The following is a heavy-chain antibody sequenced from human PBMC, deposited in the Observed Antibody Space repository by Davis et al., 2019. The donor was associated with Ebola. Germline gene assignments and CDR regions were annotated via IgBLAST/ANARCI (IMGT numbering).Heavy chain of an antibody. CDR3: ARYTWNNRVFDP. D-gene: IGHD1/OR15-1a*01. J-gene: IGHJ5*02. CDR1: VDSVSTNSGA. CDR2: TYYNSKWYN. V-gene: IGHV6-1*01. Sequence: HSQTLSLTCAISVDSVSTNSGAWNWIRQSPSRGLEWLGRTYYNSKWYNDYAASVKSRITINPDTSKNQFSLQLNSVTPEDTAVYYCARYTWNNRVFDPWGQGTLVTVSS.